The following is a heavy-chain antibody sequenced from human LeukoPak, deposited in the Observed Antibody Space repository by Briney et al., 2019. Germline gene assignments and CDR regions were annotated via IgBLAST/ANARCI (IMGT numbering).Heavy chain of an antibody. Sequence: ASVKVSCKASGYTFTSYYTHWVRQAPGQGLEWMGIINPSGGSTSYAQKFQGRVTMTRDTSTSTVYMELSSLRSEDTAVYYCARDRLITMIVQVDAFDYWGQGTLVTVSS. CDR3: ARDRLITMIVQVDAFDY. V-gene: IGHV1-46*01. J-gene: IGHJ4*02. CDR2: INPSGGST. CDR1: GYTFTSYY. D-gene: IGHD3-22*01.